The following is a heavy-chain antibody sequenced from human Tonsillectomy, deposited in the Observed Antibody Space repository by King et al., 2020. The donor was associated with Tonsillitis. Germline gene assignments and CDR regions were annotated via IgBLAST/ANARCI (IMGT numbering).Heavy chain of an antibody. CDR1: GFTFSTYA. Sequence: VQLVESGGGVVQPGRSLRLSCAASGFTFSTYAIHWVRQAPGKGLEWVAVISYDGNNKYYADSVKGRFPIFRDNSKNTLYLQMNSLRAEDTAVYYCARVGGDCSSTSCYGNYYYYMDVWGKGTTVTVSS. D-gene: IGHD2-2*01. CDR3: ARVGGDCSSTSCYGNYYYYMDV. CDR2: ISYDGNNK. V-gene: IGHV3-30*01. J-gene: IGHJ6*03.